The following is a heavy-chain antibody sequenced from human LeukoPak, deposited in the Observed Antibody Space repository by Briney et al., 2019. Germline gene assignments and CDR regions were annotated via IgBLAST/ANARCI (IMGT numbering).Heavy chain of an antibody. CDR3: ARVGMLHGGYPSNDAFDI. Sequence: ASVKVSCKASGYTFTSYDINWVRQATGQGLEWMGWMNPNSGNTGYAQKFQGRVTMTRNTSISTAYMELSSLRSEDTAVYYCARVGMLHGGYPSNDAFDIWGQGTMVTVSS. CDR1: GYTFTSYD. CDR2: MNPNSGNT. J-gene: IGHJ3*02. V-gene: IGHV1-8*01. D-gene: IGHD2-15*01.